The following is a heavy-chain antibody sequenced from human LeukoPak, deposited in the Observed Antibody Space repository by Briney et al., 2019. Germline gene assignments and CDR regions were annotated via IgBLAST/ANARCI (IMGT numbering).Heavy chain of an antibody. D-gene: IGHD2-15*01. V-gene: IGHV4-4*07. CDR1: GGSISGYY. CDR3: ARHWSHSVAQFGRSYWFDP. J-gene: IGHJ5*02. CDR2: MDTSGHT. Sequence: PSETLSLTCIVSGGSISGYYWSWIRQPAGKGLEWIGHMDTSGHTNYNSSLMSRVTMSVDTSKNQFSLRLTPVTAADTAVYYCARHWSHSVAQFGRSYWFDPWGQGTLVTVSS.